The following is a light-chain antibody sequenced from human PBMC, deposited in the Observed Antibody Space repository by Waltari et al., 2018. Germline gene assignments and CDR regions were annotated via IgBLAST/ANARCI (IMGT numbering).Light chain of an antibody. Sequence: QSALTQPASVSGSPGQSITLSCTGTRSHICSFNYVSWYPQYPGKAPKLIIFDVSNRPSGISDRFSGSKSGNTASLTISGLQAEDEADYICTSYTTTDTLYVFGTGTQVTVL. J-gene: IGLJ1*01. V-gene: IGLV2-14*03. CDR2: DVS. CDR1: RSHICSFNY. CDR3: TSYTTTDTLYV.